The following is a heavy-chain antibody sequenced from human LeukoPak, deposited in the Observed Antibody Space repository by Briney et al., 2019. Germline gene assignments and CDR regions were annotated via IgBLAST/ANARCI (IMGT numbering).Heavy chain of an antibody. D-gene: IGHD3-3*01. J-gene: IGHJ4*02. V-gene: IGHV3-74*01. CDR2: INPEKTTT. CDR3: ARGVPYDSWSGPHYSDY. Sequence: GGSLRLSCAASDFHFNNQWVHWVRQAPGKGLVWVSRINPEKTTTDYADSVKGRFTISRDSAKNSLYLQMNSLRAEDTAVYYCARGVPYDSWSGPHYSDYWGQGTLVTVSS. CDR1: DFHFNNQW.